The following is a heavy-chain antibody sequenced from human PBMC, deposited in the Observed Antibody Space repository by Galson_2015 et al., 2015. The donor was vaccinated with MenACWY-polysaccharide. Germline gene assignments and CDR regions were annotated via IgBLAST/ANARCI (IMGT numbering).Heavy chain of an antibody. J-gene: IGHJ3*02. CDR3: AKEESRLASAGNAFDI. D-gene: IGHD1-14*01. V-gene: IGHV3-23*01. CDR2: ISGSGGST. Sequence: SLRLSCAASGFTFSSYAISWVRQAPGKGLEWVSAISGSGGSTYYADSVKGRLTISRDNSKNTLYLQMNSLRAEDTAVYYCAKEESRLASAGNAFDIWGQGTMVTVPS. CDR1: GFTFSSYA.